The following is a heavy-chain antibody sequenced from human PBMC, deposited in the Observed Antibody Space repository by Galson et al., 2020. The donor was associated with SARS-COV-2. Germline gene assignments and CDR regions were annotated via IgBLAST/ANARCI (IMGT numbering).Heavy chain of an antibody. CDR3: ARKSYYSGYSSGWEDDAFDI. J-gene: IGHJ3*02. CDR1: GYTFTSYA. Sequence: ASVKVSCKASGYTFTSYAIHWVRQAPGQRLEWMGWINAGNGNTKYSQKFQGRVTITRDTSASTAYMELSSLRSEDTAVYYCARKSYYSGYSSGWEDDAFDIWGQGTMVTVSS. V-gene: IGHV1-3*01. CDR2: INAGNGNT. D-gene: IGHD6-19*01.